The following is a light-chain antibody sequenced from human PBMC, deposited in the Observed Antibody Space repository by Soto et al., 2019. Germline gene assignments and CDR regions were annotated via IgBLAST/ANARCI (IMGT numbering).Light chain of an antibody. J-gene: IGKJ3*01. Sequence: EIVLTQSPGTLSLSPGERASLSCTTSQHIRSNFLAWFQQKPGKPPRLLIYAASSRVTGIPDRFSGSGSGTDFTLTISRLESEDFAVYYCQQYSSSLFGPGTKVDIK. CDR2: AAS. CDR1: QHIRSNF. CDR3: QQYSSSL. V-gene: IGKV3-20*01.